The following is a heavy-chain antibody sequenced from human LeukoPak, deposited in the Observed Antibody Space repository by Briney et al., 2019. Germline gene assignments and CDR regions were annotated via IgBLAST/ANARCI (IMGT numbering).Heavy chain of an antibody. D-gene: IGHD2-15*01. Sequence: PSETLSLTCTVSGGSISSGSYYWSWIRQPAGKGLEWIGRIYTSGSTNYNPSLKSRVTISVDTSKNQFSLKLSSVTAADTAVYYCARGQYCSGGSCYSNSHFGYWGQGTLVTVSS. J-gene: IGHJ4*02. V-gene: IGHV4-61*02. CDR2: IYTSGST. CDR3: ARGQYCSGGSCYSNSHFGY. CDR1: GGSISSGSYY.